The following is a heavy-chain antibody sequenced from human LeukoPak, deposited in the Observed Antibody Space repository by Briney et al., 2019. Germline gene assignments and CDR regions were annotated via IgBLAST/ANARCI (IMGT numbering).Heavy chain of an antibody. J-gene: IGHJ4*02. V-gene: IGHV1-69*01. Sequence: SVKVSCKASGGTFNKDAIGWLRQAPGKGFEWMGEIIPLLDTINYAQRFQGRVTITADEPTSTVYMELSNLRSEDTAVYFCARGKWLVPFDYWGQVTLLTVSS. CDR3: ARGKWLVPFDY. CDR2: IIPLLDTI. D-gene: IGHD6-19*01. CDR1: GGTFNKDA.